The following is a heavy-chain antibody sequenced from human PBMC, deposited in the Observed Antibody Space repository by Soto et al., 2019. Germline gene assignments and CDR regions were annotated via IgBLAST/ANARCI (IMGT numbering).Heavy chain of an antibody. V-gene: IGHV3-30-3*01. CDR2: ISYDGSNK. D-gene: IGHD5-18*01. CDR1: GFTFSSYA. J-gene: IGHJ2*01. CDR3: ARDPLWGTAMVLWYFVL. Sequence: GGSLRLSCAASGFTFSSYAMHWVRQAPGKGLEWVAVISYDGSNKYYADSVKGRFTISRDNSKNTLYLQMNSLRAEDTAVYYCARDPLWGTAMVLWYFVLWGRGTLVTVSS.